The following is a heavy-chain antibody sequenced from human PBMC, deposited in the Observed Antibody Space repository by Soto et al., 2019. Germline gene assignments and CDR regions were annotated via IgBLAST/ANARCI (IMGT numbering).Heavy chain of an antibody. CDR1: GGTFSSYA. CDR3: ARDRVMVRDNWFDP. D-gene: IGHD3-10*01. CDR2: IIPIFGTA. Sequence: ASVKVSCKASGGTFSSYAISWVRQAPGQGLEWMGGIIPIFGTADYAQKFQGRVTITADESTSTAYMELRSLRSDDTAVYYCARDRVMVRDNWFDPWGQGTLVTVSS. J-gene: IGHJ5*02. V-gene: IGHV1-69*13.